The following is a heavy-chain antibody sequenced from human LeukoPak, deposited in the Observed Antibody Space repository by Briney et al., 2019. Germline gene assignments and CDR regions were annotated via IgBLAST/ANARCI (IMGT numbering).Heavy chain of an antibody. Sequence: PGGSLRLSCAASGFTFSSYGMHWVRQAPGKGLEWVSYISSSSSTIYYADSMKGRFTISRDNAKNSLYLQMNSLRAEDTAVYYCARDVRYCGGDCYGNFDYWGQGTLVTVSS. CDR1: GFTFSSYG. D-gene: IGHD2-21*02. CDR2: ISSSSSTI. J-gene: IGHJ4*02. CDR3: ARDVRYCGGDCYGNFDY. V-gene: IGHV3-48*04.